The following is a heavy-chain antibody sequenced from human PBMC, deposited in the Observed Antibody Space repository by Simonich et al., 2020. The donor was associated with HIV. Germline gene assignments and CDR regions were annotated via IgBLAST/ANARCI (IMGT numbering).Heavy chain of an antibody. CDR2: LNTNTGHP. J-gene: IGHJ5*02. V-gene: IGHV7-4-1*02. D-gene: IGHD1-7*01. CDR1: GYTFTSYA. Sequence: VQSGSELKKPGASVKVSCKASGYTFTSYAMSWVRQAPGQGREWMGWLNTNTGHPTYVQGFTGRFVFSLDPPVSTAYLQISSLKAEDTAVYYCARVAGTRPGTNWFDPWGQGTLVTVSS. CDR3: ARVAGTRPGTNWFDP.